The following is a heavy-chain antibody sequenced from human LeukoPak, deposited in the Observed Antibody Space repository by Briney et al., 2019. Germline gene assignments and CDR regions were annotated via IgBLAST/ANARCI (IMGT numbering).Heavy chain of an antibody. CDR3: APTAEAYTSWWKV. Sequence: GASVKVSCKASGYKFTDDDMHWVRQAPGQGLEFMGWINPDSGFTNYAQKFKGRVTMTRDTSISTAYLEVRSLTTDDTAVYYCAPTAEAYTSWWKVWGQGTLVTVSS. J-gene: IGHJ4*02. CDR1: GYKFTDDD. CDR2: INPDSGFT. D-gene: IGHD3-16*01. V-gene: IGHV1-2*02.